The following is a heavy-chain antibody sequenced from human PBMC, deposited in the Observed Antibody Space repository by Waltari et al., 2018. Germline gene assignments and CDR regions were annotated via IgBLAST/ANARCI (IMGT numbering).Heavy chain of an antibody. J-gene: IGHJ4*02. CDR1: GGSISSYY. V-gene: IGHV4-59*12. Sequence: QVQLQESGPGLVKPSETLSLTCTVSGGSISSYYWSWIRQPPGKGLEWIGYIYYSGSTNYNPSLKSRVTISVDTSKNQFSLKLSSVTAADTAVYYCARELVVYATRFDYWGQGTLVTVSS. D-gene: IGHD2-8*02. CDR2: IYYSGST. CDR3: ARELVVYATRFDY.